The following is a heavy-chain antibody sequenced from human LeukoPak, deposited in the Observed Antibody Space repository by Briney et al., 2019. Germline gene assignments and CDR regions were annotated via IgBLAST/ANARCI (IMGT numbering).Heavy chain of an antibody. V-gene: IGHV3-23*01. D-gene: IGHD3-22*01. J-gene: IGHJ5*01. Sequence: GGSLRLSCQASGFTFYMYAMSWVRQARGKGLEWVASMCGTAGCTFYPDSVKGRFTISRDNSKNVLYLRMNSLTAEDTAIYYCAKDRPNFHENSGHYYRRDGDSWGQGTLVTVSS. CDR2: MCGTAGCT. CDR1: GFTFYMYA. CDR3: AKDRPNFHENSGHYYRRDGDS.